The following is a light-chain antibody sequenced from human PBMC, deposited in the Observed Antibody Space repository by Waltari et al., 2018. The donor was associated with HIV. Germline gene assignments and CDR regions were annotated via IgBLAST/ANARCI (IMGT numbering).Light chain of an antibody. CDR3: ACWDRSGDYIL. CDR2: GKN. CDR1: SLRKYY. V-gene: IGLV3-19*01. J-gene: IGLJ3*02. Sequence: SSELTQDPAVSVALGQTVKIACLGDSLRKYYASWYRLRPGQAPQLLVYGKNSRPSGIPDRFSASSSGNRAFLTITGARAGDEADYYCACWDRSGDYILFGGGTSLTGL.